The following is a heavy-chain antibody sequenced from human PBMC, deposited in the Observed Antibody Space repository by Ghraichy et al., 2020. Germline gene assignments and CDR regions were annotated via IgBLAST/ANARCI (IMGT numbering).Heavy chain of an antibody. J-gene: IGHJ4*02. D-gene: IGHD3-10*01. CDR1: GFTLSRYS. CDR2: ISSSSTTI. V-gene: IGHV3-48*02. Sequence: LSLTCAASGFTLSRYSMSWVRQAPGKGLECISYISSSSTTIYYADSVQGRFTISRDNAKKSLFLQMNMLRDEDTAVYYCARDRGSGSYYGGADFDFWGQGTVVTVSS. CDR3: ARDRGSGSYYGGADFDF.